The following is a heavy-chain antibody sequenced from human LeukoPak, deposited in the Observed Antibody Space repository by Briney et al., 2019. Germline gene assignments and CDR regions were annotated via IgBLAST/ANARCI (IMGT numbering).Heavy chain of an antibody. Sequence: AGGSLRLSCAASGFTFSDYYMSWIRQAPGKGLEWVSYISSSGSTIYCADSVKGRFTISRDNAKNSLYLQMNSLRAEDTAVYYCARDRANWGPHAFDIWGQGTMVTVSS. D-gene: IGHD7-27*01. V-gene: IGHV3-11*01. J-gene: IGHJ3*02. CDR1: GFTFSDYY. CDR2: ISSSGSTI. CDR3: ARDRANWGPHAFDI.